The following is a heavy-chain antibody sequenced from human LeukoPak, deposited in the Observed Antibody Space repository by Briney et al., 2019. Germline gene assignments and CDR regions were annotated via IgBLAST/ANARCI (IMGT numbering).Heavy chain of an antibody. V-gene: IGHV3-15*01. D-gene: IGHD3-22*01. J-gene: IGHJ4*02. CDR1: GGSISSTNW. CDR3: TTEAYYYDSGAIKYFDY. Sequence: KPSGTLSLTCAVSGGSISSTNWWTWVRQPPGKGLEWVGRIKSKTDGGATHYAAPVKGRFTISRDDSKNTLYLQMNSLKTEDTAVYYCTTEAYYYDSGAIKYFDYWGQGTLVTVSS. CDR2: IKSKTDGGAT.